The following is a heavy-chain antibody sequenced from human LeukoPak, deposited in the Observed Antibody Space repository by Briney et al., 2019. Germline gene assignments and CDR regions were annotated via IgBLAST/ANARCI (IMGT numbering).Heavy chain of an antibody. V-gene: IGHV4-59*01. CDR2: IYYSGST. J-gene: IGHJ5*02. CDR3: AREGTTYYYGSGDNWFDP. D-gene: IGHD3-10*01. CDR1: GGSISSYY. Sequence: PSETLSLTCTVSGGSISSYYWSWIRQPPGKGLEWIGYIYYSGSTNYNPSLKSRVTISVDTSKNQFSLKLSSVTAADTAVYYRAREGTTYYYGSGDNWFDPWGQGTLVTVSS.